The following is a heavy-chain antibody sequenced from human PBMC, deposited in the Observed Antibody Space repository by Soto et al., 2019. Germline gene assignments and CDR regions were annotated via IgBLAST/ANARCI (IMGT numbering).Heavy chain of an antibody. CDR3: ARDLDGSGNYYTDY. V-gene: IGHV1-18*01. CDR1: VYTFSTLG. CDR2: ISPNSRNT. D-gene: IGHD3-10*01. Sequence: GASVQVSFMTSVYTFSTLGISWVRQAPAQGLEWMGWISPNSRNTYYAERLQGRVTITTDTSTSTVYMERRSLTSVDTAVYYCARDLDGSGNYYTDYWGQGTLVTVSS. J-gene: IGHJ4*02.